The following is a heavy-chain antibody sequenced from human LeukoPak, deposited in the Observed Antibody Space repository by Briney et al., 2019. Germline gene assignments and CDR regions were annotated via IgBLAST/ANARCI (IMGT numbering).Heavy chain of an antibody. V-gene: IGHV3-48*01. D-gene: IGHD3-22*01. CDR2: ISSTSSTI. CDR3: AGGYFYDSSGLPYYYYMDV. Sequence: PGGSLRLSCAASGFTFSSYWMSWVRQAPGKGLEWVSYISSTSSTIYYADSVKGRFTISRDNAKNSLYLQMNSLRVEDTAMYYCAGGYFYDSSGLPYYYYMDVWGKGTTVTVSS. CDR1: GFTFSSYW. J-gene: IGHJ6*03.